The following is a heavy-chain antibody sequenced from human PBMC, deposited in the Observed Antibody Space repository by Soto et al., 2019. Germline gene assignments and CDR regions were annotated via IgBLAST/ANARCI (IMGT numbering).Heavy chain of an antibody. CDR1: GSTFSSYG. V-gene: IGHV3-30*18. CDR3: AKGSTVAVGVIDY. Sequence: PGGSLRLSCAASGSTFSSYGMHWVRQAPGKGLEWVAVISYDGSNKYYADSVKGRFTISRDNSKNTLYLQMNSLRAEDTAVYYCAKGSTVAVGVIDYWGQGTLVTVSS. D-gene: IGHD6-19*01. J-gene: IGHJ4*02. CDR2: ISYDGSNK.